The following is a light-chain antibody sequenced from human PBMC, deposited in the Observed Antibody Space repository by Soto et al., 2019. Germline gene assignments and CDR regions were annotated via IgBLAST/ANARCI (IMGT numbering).Light chain of an antibody. CDR1: QGIDTY. CDR2: AAS. CDR3: QQLNTPPFI. J-gene: IGKJ5*01. Sequence: DIQLTQSPSFLSASVGDRVTITCRASQGIDTYLAWYQQKPGKAPKLLIYAASFLQSGVPSRFSGSGSGTEFTLTISSLQPEDFAAYYCQQLNTPPFIFGQGTRLEIK. V-gene: IGKV1-9*01.